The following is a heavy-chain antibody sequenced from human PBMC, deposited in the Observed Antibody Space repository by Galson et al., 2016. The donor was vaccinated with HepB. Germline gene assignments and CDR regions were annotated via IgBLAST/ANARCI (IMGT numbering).Heavy chain of an antibody. V-gene: IGHV3-30*03. CDR3: ARDPGDSRGWYPTRLDP. CDR2: ISFAESKE. D-gene: IGHD6-19*01. CDR1: GFTFTNYG. Sequence: SLRLSCAGSGFTFTNYGMHWVRQAPGKGLEWVAVISFAESKEFYADSVKGRFSISRDSSATTVYLQMNSLRSEDTAVYFCARDPGDSRGWYPTRLDPWGQGTLVTVSS. J-gene: IGHJ5*02.